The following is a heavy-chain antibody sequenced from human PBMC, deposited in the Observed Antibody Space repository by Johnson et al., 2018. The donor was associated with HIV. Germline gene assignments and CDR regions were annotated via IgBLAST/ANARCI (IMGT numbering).Heavy chain of an antibody. CDR3: ARGGSHITIFGVDINMGAFDI. D-gene: IGHD3-3*01. V-gene: IGHV3-66*01. J-gene: IGHJ3*02. CDR1: GFTFSDYY. Sequence: VQLVESGGGLVQPGGSLRLSCAASGFTFSDYYMSWIRQAPGKGLEWVSVIYSGGRTYYADSAKGRFTISREDAKNSLYLQMNSLRAGDTAVYYCARGGSHITIFGVDINMGAFDIRGQGTMVTVSS. CDR2: IYSGGRT.